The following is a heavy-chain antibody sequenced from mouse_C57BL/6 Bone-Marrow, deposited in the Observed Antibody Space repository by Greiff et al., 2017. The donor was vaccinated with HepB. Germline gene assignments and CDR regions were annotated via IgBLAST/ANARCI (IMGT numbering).Heavy chain of an antibody. D-gene: IGHD1-1*01. V-gene: IGHV1-19*01. J-gene: IGHJ4*01. CDR1: GYTFTDYY. CDR2: INPYNGGT. CDR3: ARGVVATDYAMDY. Sequence: EVKLQESGPVLVKPGASVKMSCKASGYTFTDYYMNWVKQSHGKSLEWIGVINPYNGGTSYNQKFKGKATLTVDKSSSTAYMELNSLTSEDSAVYYCARGVVATDYAMDYWGQGTSVTVSS.